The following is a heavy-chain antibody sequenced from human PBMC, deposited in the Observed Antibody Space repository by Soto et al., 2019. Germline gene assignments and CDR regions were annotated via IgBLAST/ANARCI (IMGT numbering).Heavy chain of an antibody. CDR2: ISSSGSII. Sequence: EVQLVESGGGLVQPGGSLRLSCAASGFTFSSYEMNWVRQAPGKGLEWVSYISSSGSIINYADSVKGRCTISRDNAKNSLYLQMNSLRAEDTAVYYCARVVDTVMVWYYFDYWGQGTLVTVSS. V-gene: IGHV3-48*03. CDR3: ARVVDTVMVWYYFDY. CDR1: GFTFSSYE. D-gene: IGHD5-18*01. J-gene: IGHJ4*02.